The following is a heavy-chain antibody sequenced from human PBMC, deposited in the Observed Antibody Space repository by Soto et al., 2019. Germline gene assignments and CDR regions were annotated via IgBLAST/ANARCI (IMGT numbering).Heavy chain of an antibody. V-gene: IGHV1-46*01. J-gene: IGHJ4*02. Sequence: ASVKLTCAASRYVFTYHSIYSVRQAPKQGLEWMGIINPSGGSTNYLQKFQGRITMTRDTSTSTVYMELSSLRSEDTAVYFCARADYYDSSGFYYDCWGQGSLVTVSS. D-gene: IGHD3-22*01. CDR2: INPSGGST. CDR3: ARADYYDSSGFYYDC. CDR1: RYVFTYHS.